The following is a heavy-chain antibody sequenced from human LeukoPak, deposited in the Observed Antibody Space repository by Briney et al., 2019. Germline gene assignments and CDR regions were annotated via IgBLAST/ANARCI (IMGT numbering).Heavy chain of an antibody. D-gene: IGHD3-22*01. CDR3: ARSGRDSSSSSYYGMDV. V-gene: IGHV1-8*01. CDR1: GYTFRNFD. Sequence: ASVTVSCKASGYTFRNFDINWVRQAPGQGLEWMGWINPKSGTRGHAQKFQGRITMTRNTSISTAYMELSSLRSEDTAVYYCARSGRDSSSSSYYGMDVWGQGTTVTVSS. J-gene: IGHJ6*02. CDR2: INPKSGTR.